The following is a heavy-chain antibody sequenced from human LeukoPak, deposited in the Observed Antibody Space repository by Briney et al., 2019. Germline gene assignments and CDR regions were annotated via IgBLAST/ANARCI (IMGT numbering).Heavy chain of an antibody. CDR3: ARAYSGSLNAFDI. CDR2: IKQDGSEK. V-gene: IGHV3-7*01. D-gene: IGHD1-26*01. Sequence: GGSLRLSCAASGFTFSSYWMSWVRQAPGKGLEWVANIKQDGSEKYYVDSVKGRFTISRDNAKNSLYLQMNSLRAEDTAAYYCARAYSGSLNAFDIWGQGTMVTVSS. CDR1: GFTFSSYW. J-gene: IGHJ3*02.